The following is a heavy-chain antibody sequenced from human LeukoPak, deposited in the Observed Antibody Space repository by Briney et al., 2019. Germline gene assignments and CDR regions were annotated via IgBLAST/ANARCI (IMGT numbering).Heavy chain of an antibody. J-gene: IGHJ4*02. CDR3: ARDPGLMRAAACGEY. CDR2: MGSSRKPI. Sequence: PGGSLRLSCAASGFIFSTYGTIWVRRAPGKGLEGIAYMGSSRKPIHYADSVKGRFTISRDNAKNSLYLQLSSLRVEDTAVYYCARDPGLMRAAACGEYWGQGTLVIVSS. CDR1: GFIFSTYG. D-gene: IGHD6-13*01. V-gene: IGHV3-48*01.